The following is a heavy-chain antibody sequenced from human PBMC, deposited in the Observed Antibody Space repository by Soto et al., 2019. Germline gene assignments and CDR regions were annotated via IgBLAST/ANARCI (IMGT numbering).Heavy chain of an antibody. CDR2: IWYDGSNK. J-gene: IGHJ6*02. D-gene: IGHD6-13*01. Sequence: QVQLVESGGGVVQPGTSLRLSCTTSGFTFSNHAMHWVRQAPGKGLEWVAQIWYDGSNKYYADSVKGRFTISRDNSKNLVYVQMNSLGVEDTAVYYCGRDGQQLAPYALDVWGQGTSVTVSS. CDR3: GRDGQQLAPYALDV. CDR1: GFTFSNHA. V-gene: IGHV3-33*01.